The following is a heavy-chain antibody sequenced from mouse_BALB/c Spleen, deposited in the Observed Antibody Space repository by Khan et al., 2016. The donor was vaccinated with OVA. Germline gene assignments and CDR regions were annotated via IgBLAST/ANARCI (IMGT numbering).Heavy chain of an antibody. CDR1: GFSLSRYN. CDR3: AIAYYRYDGYYAMDY. CDR2: IWGGGGT. Sequence: QVQLKESGPGLVAPSQSLSITCTVSGFSLSRYNIHWVRQPPGQGLEWLGMIWGGGGTDYNSTLKSRLSISKDNSKSQVFLKMNSLQTDDTAMYYCAIAYYRYDGYYAMDYWGQGTSVTVSS. V-gene: IGHV2-6-4*01. J-gene: IGHJ4*01. D-gene: IGHD2-14*01.